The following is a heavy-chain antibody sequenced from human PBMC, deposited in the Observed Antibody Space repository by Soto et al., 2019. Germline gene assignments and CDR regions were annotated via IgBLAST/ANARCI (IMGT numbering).Heavy chain of an antibody. V-gene: IGHV4-39*01. D-gene: IGHD6-19*01. Sequence: SETLSLTCTVSGGSISSSSYYWGWIRQPPGKGLEWIGSIYYSGSTYYNPSLKSRVTISVDTSKNQFSLKLSSVTAADTAVYYCARPLVGGSGWYFVYWGQGTLVTVSS. CDR3: ARPLVGGSGWYFVY. CDR2: IYYSGST. CDR1: GGSISSSSYY. J-gene: IGHJ4*02.